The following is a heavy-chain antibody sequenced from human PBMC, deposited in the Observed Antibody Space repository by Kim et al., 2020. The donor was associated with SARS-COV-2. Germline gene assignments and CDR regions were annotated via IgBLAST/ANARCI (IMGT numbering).Heavy chain of an antibody. V-gene: IGHV3-23*01. D-gene: IGHD6-13*01. Sequence: VKGRFTISRDNSKNTLYLQMNSLRAEDTAVYYCAKKGGIAAAGPYNWFDPWGQGTLVTVSS. CDR3: AKKGGIAAAGPYNWFDP. J-gene: IGHJ5*02.